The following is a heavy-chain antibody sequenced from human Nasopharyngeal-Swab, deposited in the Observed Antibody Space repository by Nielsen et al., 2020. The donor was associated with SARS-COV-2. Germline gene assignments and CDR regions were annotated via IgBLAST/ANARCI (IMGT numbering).Heavy chain of an antibody. Sequence: ESLKISCAASGFTFSSYSMNWVRQAPGKGLEWVSSVSSSSSYIYYADSVKGRFTISRDNAKNSLYLQMNSLRAEDTAVYYYARDRASLYYYYGMDVWGQGTTVTVSS. CDR3: ARDRASLYYYYGMDV. CDR2: VSSSSSYI. CDR1: GFTFSSYS. V-gene: IGHV3-21*01. J-gene: IGHJ6*02.